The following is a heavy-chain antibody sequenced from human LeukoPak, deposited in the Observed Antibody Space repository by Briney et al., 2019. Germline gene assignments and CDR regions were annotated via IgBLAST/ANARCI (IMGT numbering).Heavy chain of an antibody. CDR1: GYTFTSYD. J-gene: IGHJ4*02. D-gene: IGHD3-10*01. CDR2: MNPNSGNT. Sequence: ASVKVSCKASGYTFTSYDINWVRQATGQGLEWMGWMNPNSGNTGYAQKFQGRVTMTRNTSISTAYMELSSLRSEDTAVYYCALLWFGESRDDYWGQGTLVTVSS. V-gene: IGHV1-8*01. CDR3: ALLWFGESRDDY.